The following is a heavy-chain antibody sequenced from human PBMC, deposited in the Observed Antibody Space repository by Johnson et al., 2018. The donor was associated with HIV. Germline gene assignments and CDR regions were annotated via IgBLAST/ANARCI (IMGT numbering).Heavy chain of an antibody. CDR3: ARVGYGVLLWFGVDDAFDI. D-gene: IGHD3-10*01. J-gene: IGHJ3*02. CDR2: IRYDGSNK. CDR1: GFSLEDYG. Sequence: QMLLVESGGGVVRPGGSLRLSCAASGFSLEDYGMHWVRQAPGKGLEWVAFIRYDGSNKYHADSVKGRFTISRDNSKNTLYLQMNTLRAEDTAVYYFARVGYGVLLWFGVDDAFDIWGQGTMVTVSS. V-gene: IGHV3-30*02.